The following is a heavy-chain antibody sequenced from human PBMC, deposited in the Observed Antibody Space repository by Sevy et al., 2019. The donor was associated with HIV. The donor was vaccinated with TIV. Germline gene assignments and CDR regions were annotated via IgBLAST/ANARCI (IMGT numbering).Heavy chain of an antibody. V-gene: IGHV4-38-2*02. CDR2: VYHSGTT. CDR1: GYSISSDYY. CDR3: ARDFGVRGTTALTNCFDP. D-gene: IGHD3-10*01. Sequence: SETLSLTCTVSGYSISSDYYWGWIRQPPGKGLEWIGTVYHSGTTYYNPSLKSRVTISVDTSKNHFSLKLNSVTAADTAVYCCARDFGVRGTTALTNCFDPWGQGTLVTVSS. J-gene: IGHJ5*02.